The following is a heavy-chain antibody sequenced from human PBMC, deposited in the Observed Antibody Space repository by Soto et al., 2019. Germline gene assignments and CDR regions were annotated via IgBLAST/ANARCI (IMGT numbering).Heavy chain of an antibody. J-gene: IGHJ4*02. CDR2: INHSGST. CDR1: GGSFTDYY. Sequence: PSGTLSLTCAVYGGSFTDYYLTWIRQPPGKGLEWIGEINHSGSTNYNPSLKSRVTISLDTSKNQFSLKLSSVTAADTAVYYCASRDYVFWRGKDDYWGQGTLVTVSS. D-gene: IGHD3-3*01. V-gene: IGHV4-34*01. CDR3: ASRDYVFWRGKDDY.